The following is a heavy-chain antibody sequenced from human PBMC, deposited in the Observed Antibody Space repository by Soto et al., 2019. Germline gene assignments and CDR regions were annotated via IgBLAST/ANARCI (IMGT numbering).Heavy chain of an antibody. CDR2: IDVGSANA. V-gene: IGHV1-58*01. D-gene: IGHD5-18*01. J-gene: IGHJ4*02. Sequence: SVKVSCKTSGFTFSSSAVHWVRQARGHRLQWIGWIDVGSANANYAQMLQERVTISRDMSTSTAYMELSSLRPEDTAVYYCARGLNGYLHYFDYWGQGTLVTVSS. CDR1: GFTFSSSA. CDR3: ARGLNGYLHYFDY.